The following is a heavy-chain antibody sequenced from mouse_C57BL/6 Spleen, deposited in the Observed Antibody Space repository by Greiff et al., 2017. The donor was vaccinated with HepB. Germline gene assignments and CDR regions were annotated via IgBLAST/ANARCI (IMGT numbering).Heavy chain of an antibody. CDR3: ARQDYSNYAMDY. V-gene: IGHV5-12*01. J-gene: IGHJ4*01. D-gene: IGHD2-5*01. Sequence: EVMLVESGGGLVQPGGSLKLSCAASGFTFSDYYMYWVRQTPEKRLEWVAYISNGGGSTYYPDTVKGRFTISRDNAKNTLYLQMSRLKSEDTAMYYCARQDYSNYAMDYWGQGTSVTVSS. CDR2: ISNGGGST. CDR1: GFTFSDYY.